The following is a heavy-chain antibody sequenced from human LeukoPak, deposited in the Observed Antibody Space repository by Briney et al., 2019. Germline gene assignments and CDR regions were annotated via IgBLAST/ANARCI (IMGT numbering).Heavy chain of an antibody. Sequence: SVKVSCKASGGTFSSYAISWVRQAPGQGLEWMGGIIPIFGKANYAQKFQGRVTITADKSTSTAYMELSSLRSEDTAVYYCARDVGYGSGSYGYWGQGTLVTVSS. D-gene: IGHD3-10*01. J-gene: IGHJ4*02. CDR3: ARDVGYGSGSYGY. CDR1: GGTFSSYA. CDR2: IIPIFGKA. V-gene: IGHV1-69*06.